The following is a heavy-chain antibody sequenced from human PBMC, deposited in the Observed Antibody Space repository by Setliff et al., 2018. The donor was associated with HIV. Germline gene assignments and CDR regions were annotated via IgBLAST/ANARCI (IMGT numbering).Heavy chain of an antibody. V-gene: IGHV1-2*06. D-gene: IGHD3-9*01. Sequence: ASVKVSCKASGYTFTGHYLYWMRQDPGQGLEWMGRINPDSGDTDYAQTSQGRVTLTRDTSITTAFMELSRLSSDDTALYYCARGHYDILTGYFFDLWGRGTLVTVSS. CDR1: GYTFTGHY. CDR2: INPDSGDT. J-gene: IGHJ2*01. CDR3: ARGHYDILTGYFFDL.